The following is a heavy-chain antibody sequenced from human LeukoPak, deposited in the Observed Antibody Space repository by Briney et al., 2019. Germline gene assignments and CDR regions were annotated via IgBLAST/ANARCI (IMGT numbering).Heavy chain of an antibody. V-gene: IGHV3-23*01. CDR3: AKRSLTVGNMAFDY. D-gene: IGHD3-16*01. CDR1: KFTFNNYA. J-gene: IGHJ4*02. Sequence: GGSLRLSCLASKFTFNNYAMTWVRQAPGKGLEWVSSISGSGDNMDYADSVKGRFTISRDNSENTLYLQMNSLRVEDTAVYYCAKRSLTVGNMAFDYWGQGTLVTVSS. CDR2: ISGSGDNM.